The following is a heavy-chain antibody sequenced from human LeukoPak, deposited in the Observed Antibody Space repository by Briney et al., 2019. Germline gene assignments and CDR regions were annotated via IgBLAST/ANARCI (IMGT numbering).Heavy chain of an antibody. Sequence: SETLSLTCAVYGGSFSGYYWSWIRQPPGKGLEWIGEINHSGSTYYNPSLKSRVTISVDTSKNQFSLKLSSVTAADTAVYYCAREGMGAFDYWGQGTLVTVSS. CDR3: AREGMGAFDY. J-gene: IGHJ4*02. V-gene: IGHV4-34*01. CDR2: INHSGST. CDR1: GGSFSGYY. D-gene: IGHD1-26*01.